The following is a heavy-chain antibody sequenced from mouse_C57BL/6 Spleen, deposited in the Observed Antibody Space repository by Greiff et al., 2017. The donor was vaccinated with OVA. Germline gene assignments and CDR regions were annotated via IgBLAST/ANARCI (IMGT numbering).Heavy chain of an antibody. CDR1: GYSITSGYY. CDR2: ISYDGSN. V-gene: IGHV3-6*01. J-gene: IGHJ2*01. CDR3: ARRWLLHFDY. Sequence: EVKLQESGPGLVKPSQSLSLTCSVTGYSITSGYYWNWIRQFPGNKLEWMGYISYDGSNNYNPSLKNRISITRDTSKNQFFLKLNSVTTEDTATYYCARRWLLHFDYWGQGTTLTVSS. D-gene: IGHD2-3*01.